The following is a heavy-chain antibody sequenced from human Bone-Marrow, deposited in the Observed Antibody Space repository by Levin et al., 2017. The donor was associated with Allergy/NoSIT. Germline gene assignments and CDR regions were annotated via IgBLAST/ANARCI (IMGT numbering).Heavy chain of an antibody. CDR1: GFNFTNYF. CDR3: ARASAGDYGDSDFDY. Sequence: GESLKISCQASGFNFTNYFMHWVRQAPGQGLEWVGIINPSGAGTRYAQKLQGRVVMTRDTSTSTVYVELRSLKNEDTAVYFCARASAGDYGDSDFDYWGQGTVVTVSS. J-gene: IGHJ4*02. CDR2: INPSGAGT. D-gene: IGHD4-17*01. V-gene: IGHV1-46*01.